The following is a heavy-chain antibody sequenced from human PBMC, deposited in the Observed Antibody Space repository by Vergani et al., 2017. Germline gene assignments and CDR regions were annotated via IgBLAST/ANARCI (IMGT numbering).Heavy chain of an antibody. CDR3: ARDGKYQLKPFDF. Sequence: QVHLVQSGPEVKTPGASVKVSCKSSGYTFVNYGVSWVRQAPGQGLEWLGWISGDSQNTNSAQKFQGRVTLTNDTSTDTAYMELRSLSSADTAVYLCARDGKYQLKPFDFWGQGTPVTVAS. V-gene: IGHV1-18*01. J-gene: IGHJ4*02. D-gene: IGHD2-2*01. CDR2: ISGDSQNT. CDR1: GYTFVNYG.